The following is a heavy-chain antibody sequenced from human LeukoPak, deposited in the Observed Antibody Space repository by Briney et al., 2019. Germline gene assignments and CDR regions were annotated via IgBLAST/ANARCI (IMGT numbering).Heavy chain of an antibody. J-gene: IGHJ6*02. Sequence: PGGSLRLSRAASGFIFSTYEMHWVRQAPGKGLEWVSYISTSGSTIYYADSVKGRFTFSRDNARNSLFLQMNRLRAEDTAVYYCARDRECTNGVCPLYGMDVWGQGTTVTVSS. D-gene: IGHD2-8*01. CDR3: ARDRECTNGVCPLYGMDV. CDR1: GFIFSTYE. CDR2: ISTSGSTI. V-gene: IGHV3-48*03.